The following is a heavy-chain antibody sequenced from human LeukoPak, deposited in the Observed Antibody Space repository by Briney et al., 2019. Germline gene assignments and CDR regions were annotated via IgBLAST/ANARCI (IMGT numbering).Heavy chain of an antibody. CDR1: GGSISSYY. CDR2: IYYSGST. Sequence: LTCTVSGGSISSYYLSWIRQPPGKGLEWIGYIYYSGSTNYNPSLKSRVTISVDTSKNQFSLKLSSVTAADTAVYYCARDRYYGSGSYAFDIWGQGTMVTVSS. V-gene: IGHV4-59*01. J-gene: IGHJ3*02. D-gene: IGHD3-10*01. CDR3: ARDRYYGSGSYAFDI.